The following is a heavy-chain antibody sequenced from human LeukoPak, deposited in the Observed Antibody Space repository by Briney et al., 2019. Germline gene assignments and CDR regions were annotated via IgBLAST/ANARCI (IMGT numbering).Heavy chain of an antibody. CDR2: IYTSGST. J-gene: IGHJ4*02. CDR1: GGSLSSYY. CDR3: ARQRGRWLQFFFDY. V-gene: IGHV4-4*07. D-gene: IGHD5-24*01. Sequence: SETLSLTCTVSGGSLSSYYWSWIRQPAGKGLEWIGRIYTSGSTNYNPSLTSRVTMSVDTSKNQFSLKLSSVTAADTAVYYCARQRGRWLQFFFDYWGQGTLVTVSS.